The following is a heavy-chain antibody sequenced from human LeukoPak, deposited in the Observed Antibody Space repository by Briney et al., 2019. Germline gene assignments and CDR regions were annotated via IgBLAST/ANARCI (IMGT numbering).Heavy chain of an antibody. Sequence: SETLSLTCTVSGGSISSYYWSWIRQPAGKGLEWIGRIYTSGSTNYNPSLKSRVTMSVDTSKNQFSLKLSSVTAADTAVYYCARDGTLAAAAAARPFDPWGQGTLVTVSS. D-gene: IGHD6-13*01. CDR2: IYTSGST. V-gene: IGHV4-4*07. J-gene: IGHJ5*02. CDR1: GGSISSYY. CDR3: ARDGTLAAAAAARPFDP.